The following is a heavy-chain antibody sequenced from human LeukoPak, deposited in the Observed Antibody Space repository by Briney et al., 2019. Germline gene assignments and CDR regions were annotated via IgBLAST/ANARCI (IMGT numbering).Heavy chain of an antibody. CDR3: ARGSYYDFWSGYYDY. CDR2: INSDGSST. J-gene: IGHJ4*02. CDR1: GFTFSSYW. D-gene: IGHD3-3*01. Sequence: GGSLRLSCAASGFTFSSYWMHWVRQAPGKGLVWVSRINSDGSSTSYADSVKGRFTISRDNAKNTLYLQMNSLRAEDTAVYYCARGSYYDFWSGYYDYWGQGTLVTVSS. V-gene: IGHV3-74*01.